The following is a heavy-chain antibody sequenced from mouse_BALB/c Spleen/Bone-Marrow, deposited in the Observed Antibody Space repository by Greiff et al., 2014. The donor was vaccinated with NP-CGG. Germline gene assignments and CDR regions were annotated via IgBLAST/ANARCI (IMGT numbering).Heavy chain of an antibody. CDR1: GFTFSSYY. CDR2: INSNGGSA. J-gene: IGHJ2*01. D-gene: IGHD2-10*02. Sequence: VQLKESGGGLVKLGGSLKLSCAASGFTFSSYYMSWVRQTPEKRLELVAAINSNGGSAYYPDTVKGRFTISRDKAKNTLFLQMSSLKSKDTALYYCARHRGYGNYFDYWGQGTTLTVSS. V-gene: IGHV5-6-2*01. CDR3: ARHRGYGNYFDY.